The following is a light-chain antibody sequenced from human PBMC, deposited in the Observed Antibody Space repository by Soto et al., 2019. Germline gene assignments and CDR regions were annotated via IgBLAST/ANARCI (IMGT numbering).Light chain of an antibody. CDR2: GAS. CDR3: QQYNNWPYT. J-gene: IGKJ2*01. V-gene: IGKV3-15*01. Sequence: EIVMTQSPDTLSVSPGERATLSCRASQSVSTNLAWYQQKPGQAPRLLIYGASTRATGIPARFSGSVSGTEFTLTITSLQSEDFAVYHCQQYNNWPYTFGQGTKLEI. CDR1: QSVSTN.